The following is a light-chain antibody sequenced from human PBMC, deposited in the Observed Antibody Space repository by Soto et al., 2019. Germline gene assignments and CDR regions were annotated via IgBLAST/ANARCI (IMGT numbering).Light chain of an antibody. CDR2: EVS. Sequence: QSVLTQPASVSGTPGQSITISCTGSNSDVGIYDFVSWYQHHPGRAPKLIVSEVSHRPSGVSNRFSGSKSGNTASLTISGLQSEDEADYYCSSHTPNITLFGGGTKLTVL. CDR1: NSDVGIYDF. J-gene: IGLJ2*01. V-gene: IGLV2-14*01. CDR3: SSHTPNITL.